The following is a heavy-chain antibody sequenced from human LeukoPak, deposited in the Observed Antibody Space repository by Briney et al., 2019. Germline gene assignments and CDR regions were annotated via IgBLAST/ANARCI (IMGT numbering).Heavy chain of an antibody. CDR3: ARVTGYMTEDYFDY. D-gene: IGHD6-13*01. Sequence: SETLSLTCTVSGGSINSYYWSWIRQPPGKGLEWIGYIYYSGSTNYNPSLKSRVAISVDTSKNQFSLRLSSVTAADTAVYYCARVTGYMTEDYFDYWGQGTLITVSS. CDR1: GGSINSYY. V-gene: IGHV4-59*01. J-gene: IGHJ4*02. CDR2: IYYSGST.